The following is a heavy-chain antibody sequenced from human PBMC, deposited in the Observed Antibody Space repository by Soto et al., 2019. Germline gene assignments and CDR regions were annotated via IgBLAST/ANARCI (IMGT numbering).Heavy chain of an antibody. V-gene: IGHV3-9*01. Sequence: DVQLVESGGGLVQPGRSLRLSCAASGFTFDDYAMHWVRQAPGKGLEWVSGISWNSGSIGYADSVKGRFTISRVNAKNSLYLQMNSLRAEDTALYFCAKGRRMVQGVIIDYFDYWGQGTLVTVSS. J-gene: IGHJ4*02. CDR1: GFTFDDYA. CDR2: ISWNSGSI. D-gene: IGHD3-10*01. CDR3: AKGRRMVQGVIIDYFDY.